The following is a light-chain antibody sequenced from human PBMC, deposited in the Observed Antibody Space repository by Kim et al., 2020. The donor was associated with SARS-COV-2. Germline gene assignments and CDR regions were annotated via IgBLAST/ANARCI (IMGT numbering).Light chain of an antibody. CDR2: DVT. V-gene: IGLV2-11*01. J-gene: IGLJ3*02. Sequence: QSALTQPHSVSGSPGQSVTISCTGTNHNVGDSNFVSWYQQHPGKAPNLMIYDVTKRPSGVPDRFSGSKSGNTASLTISGLQAEDEADYYCCSYGGTDTLTVFGGGTQLTVL. CDR1: NHNVGDSNF. CDR3: CSYGGTDTLTV.